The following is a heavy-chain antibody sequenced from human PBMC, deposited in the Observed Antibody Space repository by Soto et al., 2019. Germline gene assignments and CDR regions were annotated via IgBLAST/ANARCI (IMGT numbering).Heavy chain of an antibody. J-gene: IGHJ6*02. CDR3: ARDSTERYYYYGMDV. Sequence: ASVKVSCEDSGYSFASSGSSWVRQATGQGLEWMGWISAYNGNTNYAQKLQGRVTMTTDTSTSTAYMELRSLRSDDTAVYYCARDSTERYYYYGMDVWGQRTTVTVSS. CDR1: GYSFASSG. CDR2: ISAYNGNT. V-gene: IGHV1-18*01. D-gene: IGHD3-3*02.